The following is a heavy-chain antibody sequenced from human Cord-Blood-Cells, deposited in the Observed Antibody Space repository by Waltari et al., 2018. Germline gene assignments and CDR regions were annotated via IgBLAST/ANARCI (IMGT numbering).Heavy chain of an antibody. CDR3: ASSAPYYDFWSGQSAFDI. V-gene: IGHV3-7*01. D-gene: IGHD3-3*01. CDR2: KKQDGSEK. J-gene: IGHJ3*02. CDR1: GFTFVSCC. Sequence: EVQLVESGGGLVQPGGCLRLSCAASGFTFVSCCMRWVRQAPGQGMGWVANKKQDGSEKYYVGSVKGRFTISRDNAKNSLYLQMNSLRAEDTAVYYCASSAPYYDFWSGQSAFDIWGQGTMVTVSS.